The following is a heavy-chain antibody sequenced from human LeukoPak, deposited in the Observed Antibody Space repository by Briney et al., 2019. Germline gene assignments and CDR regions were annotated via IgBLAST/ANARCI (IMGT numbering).Heavy chain of an antibody. CDR3: AKVQVYSNYGTLDY. CDR2: ISSSSSYI. J-gene: IGHJ4*02. V-gene: IGHV3-21*04. CDR1: GFTFSSYS. Sequence: GGSLRLSCAASGFTFSSYSMNWVGQAPGKGLEWVSSISSSSSYIYYADSVKGRFTISRDNAKNSLYLQMNSLRAEDTAVYYCAKVQVYSNYGTLDYWGQGTLVTVSS. D-gene: IGHD4-11*01.